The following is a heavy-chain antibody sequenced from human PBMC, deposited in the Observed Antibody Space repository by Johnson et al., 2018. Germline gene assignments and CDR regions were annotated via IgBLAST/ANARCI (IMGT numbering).Heavy chain of an antibody. J-gene: IGHJ3*02. CDR2: ISYDGSDI. D-gene: IGHD1-26*01. CDR1: GFTFSSYG. CDR3: ARAPPASGSYYGVSAFDI. V-gene: IGHV3-30*03. Sequence: VQLVQSGGGVVQPGRSLRLSCAASGFTFSSYGMNWVRQAPGKGLEWVAVISYDGSDIKYADPVKGRFTISRDNAKNSLYLQMNSLRAEDTAVYYCARAPPASGSYYGVSAFDIWGQGTMVTVSS.